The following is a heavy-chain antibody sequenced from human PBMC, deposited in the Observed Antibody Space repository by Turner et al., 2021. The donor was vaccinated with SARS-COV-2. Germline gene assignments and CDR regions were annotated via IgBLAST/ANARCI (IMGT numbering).Heavy chain of an antibody. D-gene: IGHD2-21*01. CDR2: LITIRIKK. J-gene: IGHJ6*02. CDR1: GGTLSSYA. CDR3: TKKTADEGDWGGRGGGGYGMDV. V-gene: IGHV1-69*04. Sequence: QVQLVQSGAEVKKPGSSVKVSCKASGGTLSSYAISWVRQAPGQGLGCEGRLITIRIKKNWRRRYRGRRRITRDNTTRPRWREWSSLSTNTKAVYKRTKKTADEGDWGGRGGGGYGMDVWGQGTTVTVSS.